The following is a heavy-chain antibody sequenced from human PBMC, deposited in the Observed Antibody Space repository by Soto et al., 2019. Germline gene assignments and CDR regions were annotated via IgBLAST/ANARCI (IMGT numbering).Heavy chain of an antibody. J-gene: IGHJ6*02. CDR3: AKDQGVAVAGGYGMDV. Sequence: QVQLVQSGGGVVQPGMSLRLSCAASGLTFSNYGMHWVRQAPGKGLEWVAVISYDANNYYYSDSVKGRFTISRDNSKNTLYLQMNTLRAEATTVYYCAKDQGVAVAGGYGMDVWGHGTTVTVAS. D-gene: IGHD6-19*01. CDR2: ISYDANNY. V-gene: IGHV3-30*18. CDR1: GLTFSNYG.